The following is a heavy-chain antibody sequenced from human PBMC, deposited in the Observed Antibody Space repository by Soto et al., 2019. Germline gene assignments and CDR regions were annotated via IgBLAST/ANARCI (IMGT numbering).Heavy chain of an antibody. CDR2: IWYDGSNK. CDR3: ARWGCSGSNCNLNQRSFDL. CDR1: GFIFNEYG. V-gene: IGHV3-33*03. Sequence: QAQLVESGGGVVQPGRSLRLSCAASGFIFNEYGMHWVRQAPGKGLEWVAVIWYDGSNKYYADSVKGRFTFSRDNSKNTMTLQMNSQRAEDTAVYYCARWGCSGSNCNLNQRSFDLWGQGTLVTVSS. D-gene: IGHD2-15*01. J-gene: IGHJ4*02.